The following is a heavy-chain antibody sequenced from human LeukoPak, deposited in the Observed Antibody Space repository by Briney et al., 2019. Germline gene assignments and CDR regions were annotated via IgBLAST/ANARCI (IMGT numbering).Heavy chain of an antibody. D-gene: IGHD1-26*01. V-gene: IGHV3-74*03. CDR1: GFTLKNYW. CDR3: ASDSGSRNYFDY. J-gene: IGHJ4*02. CDR2: SKYDGSTA. Sequence: GGSLRLSCETSGFTLKNYWMSWLRRAPGKGLEWVSRSKYDGSTAMYAESVKGRFTISRDNARGTLYLQMNSLRVEDTAVYYCASDSGSRNYFDYWGQGTLVTVSS.